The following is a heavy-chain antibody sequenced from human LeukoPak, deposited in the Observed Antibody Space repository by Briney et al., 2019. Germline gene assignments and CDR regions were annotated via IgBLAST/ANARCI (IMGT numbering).Heavy chain of an antibody. CDR3: ARYSSSSKFDY. CDR1: GGSISSYY. J-gene: IGHJ4*02. Sequence: SETLSLTCTVSGGSISSYYWSWIRQPPGKGLEWIGYIYSSGSTDYNPSLKSRVTMSVDTSKNQFSLKLTSVTAADTAVYYCARYSSSSKFDYWGQGTLVTVSS. D-gene: IGHD6-6*01. CDR2: IYSSGST. V-gene: IGHV4-59*12.